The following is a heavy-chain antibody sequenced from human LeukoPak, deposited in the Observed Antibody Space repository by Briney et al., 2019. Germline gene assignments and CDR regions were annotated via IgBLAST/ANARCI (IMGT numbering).Heavy chain of an antibody. CDR1: GGSISSNSCY. Sequence: SETLSLTCTVSGGSISSNSCYWGWIRQPPGKGLEWIGSIYYSGSTFYSPSLKSRVTVSVDTSKNQFSLRLTSATAADTAMYYCARGISSSAYYFDYWGQGTLATVSS. J-gene: IGHJ4*02. D-gene: IGHD3-22*01. V-gene: IGHV4-39*01. CDR2: IYYSGST. CDR3: ARGISSSAYYFDY.